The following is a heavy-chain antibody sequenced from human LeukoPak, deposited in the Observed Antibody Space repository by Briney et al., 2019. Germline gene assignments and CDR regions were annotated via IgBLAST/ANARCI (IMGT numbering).Heavy chain of an antibody. Sequence: NPSETLSLTCTVSGGSISSYYWSWIRQPPGKGLEWIGYIYYSGSTNYNPSLKCRVTISVDTSKNQFSLKLSSVTAADTAVYYCARHEGYTFMDVWGQGTTVTVSS. J-gene: IGHJ6*02. CDR2: IYYSGST. D-gene: IGHD5-18*01. V-gene: IGHV4-59*08. CDR3: ARHEGYTFMDV. CDR1: GGSISSYY.